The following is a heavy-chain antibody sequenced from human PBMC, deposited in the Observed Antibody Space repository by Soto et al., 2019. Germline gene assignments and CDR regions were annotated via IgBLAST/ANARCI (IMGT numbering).Heavy chain of an antibody. V-gene: IGHV4-30-2*01. CDR3: ARVNYDYVWGSYRPYGMDV. Sequence: QLQLQESGSGLVKPAQTLSLTCAVSGGSISSGDYSWSWIRQPPGKGLEWIGYIYHSGSTYYNPSLKSRVTISVDRSKNQFSLKLSSVTAADTAVYYCARVNYDYVWGSYRPYGMDVWGQGTTVTVSS. D-gene: IGHD3-16*02. CDR1: GGSISSGDYS. J-gene: IGHJ6*02. CDR2: IYHSGST.